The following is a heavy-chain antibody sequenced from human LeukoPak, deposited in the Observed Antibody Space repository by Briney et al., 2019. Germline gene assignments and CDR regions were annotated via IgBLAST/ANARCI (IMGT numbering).Heavy chain of an antibody. D-gene: IGHD3-10*01. CDR1: GFTFSSYW. CDR2: IKQDGSEK. Sequence: GGSLRLSCAASGFTFSSYWMSWVRQAPGKGLEWVANIKQDGSEKYYVDSVKGRFTISRDNAKNSLYLQMNSLRAEDTAVYYCARVNMDYYGSGSYPFDYWGQGTLVTVSS. V-gene: IGHV3-7*01. CDR3: ARVNMDYYGSGSYPFDY. J-gene: IGHJ4*02.